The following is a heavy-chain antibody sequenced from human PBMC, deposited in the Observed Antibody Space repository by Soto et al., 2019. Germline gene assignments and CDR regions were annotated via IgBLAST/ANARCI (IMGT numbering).Heavy chain of an antibody. CDR3: AKLFVFNFDSDRHHAYVL. CDR1: GFTFSSYA. J-gene: IGHJ3*01. V-gene: IGHV3-23*01. Sequence: GGSLRLSCAASGFTFSSYAMSWVRQAPGKGLEWVSTISGSGGSTYYADSVKGRFTISRDNSKNTQYLQMNRRKAEDTAVYYCAKLFVFNFDSDRHHAYVLWCQAPRSSVSS. CDR2: ISGSGGST. D-gene: IGHD3-10*01.